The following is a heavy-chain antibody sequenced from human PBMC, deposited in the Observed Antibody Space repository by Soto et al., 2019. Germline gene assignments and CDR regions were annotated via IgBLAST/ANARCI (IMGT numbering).Heavy chain of an antibody. D-gene: IGHD6-13*01. V-gene: IGHV1-18*04. CDR2: INPYDGHT. CDR3: VTTTAGDY. CDR1: GYTFSNYG. J-gene: IGHJ4*02. Sequence: QVQLVQSGAEVKNPGASVKVSCTASGYTFSNYGITWVRQAPGQVLEWMGWINPYDGHTNYAQKFQGRVTMTTDTSTSTAYMEVKSLTFHDTAVYYCVTTTAGDYWGQGTLGTVSS.